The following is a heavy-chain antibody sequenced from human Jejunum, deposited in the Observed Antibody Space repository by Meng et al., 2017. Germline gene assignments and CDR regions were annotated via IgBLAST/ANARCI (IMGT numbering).Heavy chain of an antibody. CDR3: ARGELLWDY. J-gene: IGHJ4*02. V-gene: IGHV4-30-4*08. CDR1: GFSLSTNGVG. CDR2: MDYRGST. Sequence: KESGPTLVKPTQTLTLTCTFSGFSLSTNGVGVGWIRQPPGKALEWIGYMDYRGSTFYNPSLKSRVTISVDTSKNQFSLKLGSVTAADTAVYFCARGELLWDYWGQGTLVTVSS. D-gene: IGHD2-2*01.